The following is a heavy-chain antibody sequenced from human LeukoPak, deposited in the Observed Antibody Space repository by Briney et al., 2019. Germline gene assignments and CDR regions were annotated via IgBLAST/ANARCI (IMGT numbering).Heavy chain of an antibody. CDR2: LIDSGTST. J-gene: IGHJ4*02. Sequence: GGSLRLSCAASGFTFSTYAMSWVRQAPGKGLEWLSALIDSGTSTFYADSVKGRFTISRDNSKNTLYLQMNSLRAEDTAIYFCAKGESKRDWTLGYWGQGTLVTVSS. CDR3: AKGESKRDWTLGY. CDR1: GFTFSTYA. D-gene: IGHD2-21*02. V-gene: IGHV3-23*01.